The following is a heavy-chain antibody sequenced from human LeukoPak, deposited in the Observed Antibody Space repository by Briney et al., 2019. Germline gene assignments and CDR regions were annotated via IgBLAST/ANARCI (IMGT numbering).Heavy chain of an antibody. CDR3: ARDGGPEPEVVTYEDWFDP. V-gene: IGHV3-20*04. CDR1: GFTFDDYG. CDR2: INWNSGST. D-gene: IGHD3-22*01. Sequence: RPGGSLRLSCAASGFTFDDYGMSWVRQAPGKGLEWVSGINWNSGSTGYANSVKGRFTISRDNAKNSLYLQMNSLRAEDTAVYYCARDGGPEPEVVTYEDWFDPWGQGTLVTVSS. J-gene: IGHJ5*02.